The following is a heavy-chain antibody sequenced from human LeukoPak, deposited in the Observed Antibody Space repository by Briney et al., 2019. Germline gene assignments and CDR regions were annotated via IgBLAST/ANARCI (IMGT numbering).Heavy chain of an antibody. CDR2: IRSKAYGGTT. D-gene: IGHD3-3*01. Sequence: GGSLRLSCTASGFTFGDFAMSWVRQAPGKGLEWVGFIRSKAYGGTTEYAASVKGRFTISRDDSKSIAYLQMNSLKTEDTAVYYCTRGGLRFLAWLSWSDYYYMDVWGKGTTVTVSS. J-gene: IGHJ6*03. CDR3: TRGGLRFLAWLSWSDYYYMDV. V-gene: IGHV3-49*04. CDR1: GFTFGDFA.